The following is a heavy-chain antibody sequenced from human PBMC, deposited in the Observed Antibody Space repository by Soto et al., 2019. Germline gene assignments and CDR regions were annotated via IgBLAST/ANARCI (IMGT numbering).Heavy chain of an antibody. J-gene: IGHJ4*02. Sequence: GESLKISCKASGYTFTNYWIGWVRQMPGKGLEWMGIIYPGDSDTEYSPSFQGLVTISADKSITTAYLQWTSLKASDTAMYYCARGYCSGGSCYYTTLDYWGQGTLVTVS. CDR2: IYPGDSDT. CDR1: GYTFTNYW. V-gene: IGHV5-51*01. D-gene: IGHD2-15*01. CDR3: ARGYCSGGSCYYTTLDY.